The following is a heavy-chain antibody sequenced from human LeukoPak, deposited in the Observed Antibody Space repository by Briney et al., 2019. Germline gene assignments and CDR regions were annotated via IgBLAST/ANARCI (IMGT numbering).Heavy chain of an antibody. J-gene: IGHJ3*02. CDR2: VSYDGSYK. V-gene: IGHV3-30*04. D-gene: IGHD4/OR15-4a*01. Sequence: GGSLRLSCAATGFTFSNFAMHWVRQAPGKGLEWVAVVSYDGSYKYYADSVKGRFTISRDNSKNTLYLQMNGLRAEDTAMYYCAKVSLNMVNDAFDIWGQGTMVSVSS. CDR3: AKVSLNMVNDAFDI. CDR1: GFTFSNFA.